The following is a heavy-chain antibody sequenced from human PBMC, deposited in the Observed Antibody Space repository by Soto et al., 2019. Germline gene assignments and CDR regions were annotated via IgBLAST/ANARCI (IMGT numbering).Heavy chain of an antibody. CDR2: ISSSSSTI. CDR3: ARDFFEMATIVYEEYIDF. D-gene: IGHD5-12*01. V-gene: IGHV3-48*02. CDR1: GFTFSSYS. Sequence: GSLRLSCAASGFTFSSYSMNWVRQAPGKGLEWVSYISSSSSTIYYADSVKGRFTISRDNAKNSLYLQMNSLRDEDTAVYYCARDFFEMATIVYEEYIDFWGQGTLVTVSS. J-gene: IGHJ4*02.